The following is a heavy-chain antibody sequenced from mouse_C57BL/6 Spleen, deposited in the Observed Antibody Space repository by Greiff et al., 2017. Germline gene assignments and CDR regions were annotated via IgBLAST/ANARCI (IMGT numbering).Heavy chain of an antibody. CDR1: GYTFTSYW. CDR3: ARWFYSNEEGLDY. J-gene: IGHJ2*01. CDR2: IDPNSGGT. Sequence: QVQLQQPGAELVKPGASVKLSCKASGYTFTSYWMHWVKQRPGRGLEWIGRIDPNSGGTKYNEKFKGKATLTVDKPSSTAYMQLNRLKSDDAAVYYCARWFYSNEEGLDYWGQGTTLTVAS. D-gene: IGHD2-5*01. V-gene: IGHV1-72*01.